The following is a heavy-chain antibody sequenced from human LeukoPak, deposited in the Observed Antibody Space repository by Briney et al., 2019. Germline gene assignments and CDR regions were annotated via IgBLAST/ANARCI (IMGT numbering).Heavy chain of an antibody. Sequence: PSQTLSLTCAISGDSFSSNSAAWNWIRQSPSRGLEWLGRTYYRSKWYNDYAVSVKSRITINPDTSKNQFSLQLNSMTPEDTAVYYCARDQEGIAAAGTSYYFDYWGQGTLVTVSS. CDR1: GDSFSSNSAA. CDR2: TYYRSKWYN. J-gene: IGHJ4*02. D-gene: IGHD6-13*01. V-gene: IGHV6-1*01. CDR3: ARDQEGIAAAGTSYYFDY.